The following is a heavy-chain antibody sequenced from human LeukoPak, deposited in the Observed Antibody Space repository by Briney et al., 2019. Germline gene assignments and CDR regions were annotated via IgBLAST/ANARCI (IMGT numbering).Heavy chain of an antibody. J-gene: IGHJ4*02. V-gene: IGHV4-59*01. CDR1: GGSISSYY. D-gene: IGHD5-18*01. CDR3: ARGGGYSYGQYYFDY. CDR2: IYYSGST. Sequence: PSETLSLTCTVSGGSISSYYWSWIRQPPGKGLEWIGYIYYSGSTNYNPSLKSRVTISVDASKNQFSLKLSSVTAADTAVYYCARGGGYSYGQYYFDYWGQGTLVTVSS.